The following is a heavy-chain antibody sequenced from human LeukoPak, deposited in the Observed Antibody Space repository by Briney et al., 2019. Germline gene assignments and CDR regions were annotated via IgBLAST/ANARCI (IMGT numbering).Heavy chain of an antibody. CDR1: GASISSYY. V-gene: IGHV4-4*07. D-gene: IGHD3-10*01. J-gene: IGHJ4*02. CDR3: ARDLSGSLYFDY. Sequence: SETLSLTCTVSGASISSYYYNWIRQTAGRGLEWIGRLYISGSTDYNPSLKSRVTISVDTSNNQFSLDLNSVTAADTAVYFCARDLSGSLYFDYWGQGVLVTVSS. CDR2: LYISGST.